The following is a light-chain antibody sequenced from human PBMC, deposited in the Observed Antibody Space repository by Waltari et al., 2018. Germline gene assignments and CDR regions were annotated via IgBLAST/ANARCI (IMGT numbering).Light chain of an antibody. Sequence: DIVMTQSPLSLPVTPGEPASISCRSSQSLLHRNGHHFLAWYLQKPGQSPQVLIYLGFNRTSGVPDRFSASGSGTEFTLRISRVEAEDVGVFYCMQGLETPYTFGQGTRLGIK. CDR3: MQGLETPYT. CDR2: LGF. J-gene: IGKJ2*01. V-gene: IGKV2-28*01. CDR1: QSLLHRNGHHF.